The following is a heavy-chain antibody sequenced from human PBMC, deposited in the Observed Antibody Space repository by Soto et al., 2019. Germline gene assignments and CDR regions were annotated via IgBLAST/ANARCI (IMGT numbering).Heavy chain of an antibody. J-gene: IGHJ3*02. CDR2: IYPGDSDT. Sequence: PGESLKISCTGSGYNFASYWIGWVRQMPGKGLEWMGIIYPGDSDTTYSPSFQGQVTISADKSISTAYLQWSSLKASDTAIYYCAIRAVLRYFGPSGPFDIWGQGTMVTV. CDR3: AIRAVLRYFGPSGPFDI. D-gene: IGHD3-9*01. V-gene: IGHV5-51*01. CDR1: GYNFASYW.